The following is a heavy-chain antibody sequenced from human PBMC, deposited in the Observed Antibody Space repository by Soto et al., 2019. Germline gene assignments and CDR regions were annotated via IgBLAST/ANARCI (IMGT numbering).Heavy chain of an antibody. D-gene: IGHD5-12*01. CDR3: ASFINSGYDYYFDY. Sequence: SETLSLTCTVSGGSISSYYWSWIRQPPGKGLEWIGYIYYSGSTNYNPSLKSRVTISVDTSKNQFSLKLSSVTAADTAVYYCASFINSGYDYYFDYWGQGTLVTVSS. J-gene: IGHJ4*02. CDR2: IYYSGST. CDR1: GGSISSYY. V-gene: IGHV4-59*08.